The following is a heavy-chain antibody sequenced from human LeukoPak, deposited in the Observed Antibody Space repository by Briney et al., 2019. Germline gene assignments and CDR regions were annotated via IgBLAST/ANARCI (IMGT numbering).Heavy chain of an antibody. CDR3: AREVPYDTSVYYQPFDY. Sequence: ASVKVSCKASGYTFTSYGIDWVRQAPGQGLERMGWISAFNGNTNYAQKLQGRVTMTTDTSPSTAYMELRSLRSDDTAVYYCAREVPYDTSVYYQPFDYWGQGTLVTVSS. V-gene: IGHV1-18*01. D-gene: IGHD3-22*01. CDR2: ISAFNGNT. CDR1: GYTFTSYG. J-gene: IGHJ4*02.